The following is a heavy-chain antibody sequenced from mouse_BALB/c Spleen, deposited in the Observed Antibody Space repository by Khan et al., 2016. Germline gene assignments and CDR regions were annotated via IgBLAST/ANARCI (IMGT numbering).Heavy chain of an antibody. J-gene: IGHJ3*01. V-gene: IGHV14-3*02. CDR1: GFNIKDTY. CDR2: IDPANGNT. CDR3: ARAYYDYWFAY. D-gene: IGHD2-4*01. Sequence: LQQSGAELVKPGASVKLSCTASGFNIKDTYMHWVKQRPERGLEWIGKIDPANGNTKYDPNFQGKATITADTHSNTAYLQHSSLTSEDTAVYYCARAYYDYWFAYWGQGTLVTVSA.